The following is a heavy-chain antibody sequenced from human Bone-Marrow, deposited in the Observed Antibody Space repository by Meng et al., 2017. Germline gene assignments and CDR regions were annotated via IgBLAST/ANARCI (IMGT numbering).Heavy chain of an antibody. D-gene: IGHD6-13*01. V-gene: IGHV1-2*06. CDR1: GYTFGAYW. CDR3: ERYEDISAAGKLLGDY. Sequence: QVHQGPSGPEVQEPGASVKLSCTPSGYTFGAYWIHCLRHAPGQRLGWRGRIDPNNDHTQCAQNYQCMVSMASKSSIKTVNMELHELRSVDAAVKYCERYEDISAAGKLLGDYWGQGTLVTVSS. J-gene: IGHJ4*02. CDR2: IDPNNDHT.